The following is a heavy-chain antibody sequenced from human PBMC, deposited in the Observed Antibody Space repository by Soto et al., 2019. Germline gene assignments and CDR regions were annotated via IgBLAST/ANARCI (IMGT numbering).Heavy chain of an antibody. CDR3: AKDTGLYFDWLNYFDY. D-gene: IGHD3-9*01. CDR1: GFTFSSYA. CDR2: ISGSGGST. J-gene: IGHJ4*02. Sequence: EVQLLESGGGLVQPGGSLRLSCAASGFTFSSYAMSWVRQAPGKGLEWVSAISGSGGSTYYADSVKGRFTISRDNSKNTLYLQMNSLRAEDTAVYYCAKDTGLYFDWLNYFDYWGQGTLVTVSS. V-gene: IGHV3-23*01.